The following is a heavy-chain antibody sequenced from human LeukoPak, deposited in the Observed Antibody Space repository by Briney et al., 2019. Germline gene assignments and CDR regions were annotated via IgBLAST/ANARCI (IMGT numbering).Heavy chain of an antibody. V-gene: IGHV4-59*01. CDR3: AGSRGHSSSWYGSIDY. CDR2: IYYSGST. D-gene: IGHD6-13*01. Sequence: SETLSLTCTVSGGSISSYYWSWIRQPPGKGLEWIGYIYYSGSTNYNPSLKSRVTISVDTSKNQFSLKLSSVTAADTAVYYCAGSRGHSSSWYGSIDYWGQGTLVTVSS. CDR1: GGSISSYY. J-gene: IGHJ4*02.